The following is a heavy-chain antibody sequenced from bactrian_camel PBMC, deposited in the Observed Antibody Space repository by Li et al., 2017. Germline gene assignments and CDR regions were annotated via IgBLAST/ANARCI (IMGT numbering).Heavy chain of an antibody. CDR3: ATDLLHNCPARYLIDWVSTT. V-gene: IGHV3-3*01. Sequence: HVQLVESGGGSVQAGGSLRLSCAASDNTYSGECMGWFRQAPGKEREGIAMIAMSSGDAYYDDSVKDRFTISRDGAKNTAFLEMNSLKAEDTAMYYCATDLLHNCPARYLIDWVSTTWGPGTQVTVS. CDR2: IAMSSGDA. D-gene: IGHD8*01. J-gene: IGHJ6*01. CDR1: DNTYSGEC.